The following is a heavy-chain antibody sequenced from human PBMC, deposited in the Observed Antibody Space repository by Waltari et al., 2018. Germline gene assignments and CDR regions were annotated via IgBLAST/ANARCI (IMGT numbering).Heavy chain of an antibody. CDR3: GGGGLDGAAY. Sequence: EVQLMESGGDLVQTGGSLRLSCVVSGFTFNTFWMNWVRQAPGKGLVWVSRINNEGTYTTYADSVKGRFTISRDNAKNTLYLQMNSLRVEDTAVYYCGGGGLDGAAYWGQGTLVNVSS. CDR2: INNEGTYT. CDR1: GFTFNTFW. V-gene: IGHV3-74*01. D-gene: IGHD3-16*01. J-gene: IGHJ4*02.